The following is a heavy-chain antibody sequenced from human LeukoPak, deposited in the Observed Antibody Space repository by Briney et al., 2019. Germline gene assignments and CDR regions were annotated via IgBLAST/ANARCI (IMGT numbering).Heavy chain of an antibody. Sequence: GASVNVSCKASGYTFTSYDINWVRQATGQGVEWMGWMNPNSGYTGYEQKFQGRVTMTRNTSITTAYMELSSLRSADTSVYYCAMRPYNWNDDGNIDYWGQGTLVTVSS. D-gene: IGHD1-20*01. CDR3: AMRPYNWNDDGNIDY. CDR2: MNPNSGYT. CDR1: GYTFTSYD. J-gene: IGHJ4*02. V-gene: IGHV1-8*01.